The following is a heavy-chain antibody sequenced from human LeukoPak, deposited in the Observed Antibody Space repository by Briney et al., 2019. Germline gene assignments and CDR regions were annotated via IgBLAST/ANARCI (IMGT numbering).Heavy chain of an antibody. J-gene: IGHJ6*04. D-gene: IGHD3-10*02. CDR2: IKQDGGPK. CDR3: ADLGITMIGGV. Sequence: PSETLSLTCAVSGGSISSGNWWSWVRQPPGKGLEWVANIKQDGGPKHYLAPVKGRFTISRDNAKNSLYLQMNSLRAEDTAVYDCADLGITMIGGVWGKGTTVTISS. CDR1: GGSISSGNW. V-gene: IGHV3-7*01.